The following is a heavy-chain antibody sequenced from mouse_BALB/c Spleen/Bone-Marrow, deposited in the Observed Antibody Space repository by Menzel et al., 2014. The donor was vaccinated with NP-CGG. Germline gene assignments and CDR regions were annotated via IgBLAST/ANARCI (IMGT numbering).Heavy chain of an antibody. D-gene: IGHD2-14*01. V-gene: IGHV5-12-2*01. Sequence: EVKVEESGGGLVQPGGSLKLSCAASGFTFNSNTMSWVRQTPEERLEWVAYITNGGGATYYLDTVKGRFTISRDSAKNTLYLQMSSLKSEDTAMYYCARPRYPFYAMDSWGQGTSVTVSS. CDR2: ITNGGGAT. CDR3: ARPRYPFYAMDS. CDR1: GFTFNSNT. J-gene: IGHJ4*01.